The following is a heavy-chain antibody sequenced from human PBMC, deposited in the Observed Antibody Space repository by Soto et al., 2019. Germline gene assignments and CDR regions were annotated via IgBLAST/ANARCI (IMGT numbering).Heavy chain of an antibody. CDR2: IYYSGST. CDR3: ARDQEGGTLY. CDR1: GGSISSGGYY. V-gene: IGHV4-31*03. Sequence: SETLSPTCTVSGGSISSGGYYWSWIRQHPGKGLEWIGYIYYSGSTYYNPSLKSRVTISVDTSKNQFSLKLSSVTAADTAVYYCARDQEGGTLYWGRGTLVTVSS. D-gene: IGHD1-7*01. J-gene: IGHJ4*02.